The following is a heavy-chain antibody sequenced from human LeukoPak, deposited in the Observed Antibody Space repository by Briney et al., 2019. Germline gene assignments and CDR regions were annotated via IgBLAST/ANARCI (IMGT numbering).Heavy chain of an antibody. D-gene: IGHD4-17*01. CDR1: GITFSSYW. CDR2: IKRDGSEK. J-gene: IGHJ4*02. Sequence: PGGSLRLSCAASGITFSSYWMTWVRQAPGKGLEWVANIKRDGSEKYYVDSVKGRFTISRDNAKNSLDLQMNSLRAEDTAVYYCAKDRRSNGDWGQGTLVTVSS. V-gene: IGHV3-7*05. CDR3: AKDRRSNGD.